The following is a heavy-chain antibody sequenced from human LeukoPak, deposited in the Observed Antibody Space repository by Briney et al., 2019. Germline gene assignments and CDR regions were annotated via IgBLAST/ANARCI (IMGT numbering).Heavy chain of an antibody. Sequence: PGGSLRLSCAASGFTFSNYNLNWVRQAPGKGLEWVSSITVSGSYIYYADSVKGRFTISRDNAKNSLYLQMNSLRAEDTAIYHCAKRMESDAYYSALDYWGQGTLVTVSS. CDR2: ITVSGSYI. CDR1: GFTFSNYN. J-gene: IGHJ4*02. V-gene: IGHV3-21*04. D-gene: IGHD3-16*01. CDR3: AKRMESDAYYSALDY.